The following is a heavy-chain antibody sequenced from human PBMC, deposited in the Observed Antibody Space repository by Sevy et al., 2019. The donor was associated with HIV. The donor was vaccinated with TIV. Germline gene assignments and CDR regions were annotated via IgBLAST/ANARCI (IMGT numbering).Heavy chain of an antibody. V-gene: IGHV3-74*01. D-gene: IGHD6-13*01. J-gene: IGHJ4*02. CDR3: VAANSWEDY. CDR2: VNSDGSST. Sequence: GGSLRLSCATSGFTFSSYWMLWVRQAPGKGLVWVSRVNSDGSSTTYADSVKGRFTISRDNAKNTLSLQMNSLRAEDTAVYYCVAANSWEDYWGQGTMVTVSS. CDR1: GFTFSSYW.